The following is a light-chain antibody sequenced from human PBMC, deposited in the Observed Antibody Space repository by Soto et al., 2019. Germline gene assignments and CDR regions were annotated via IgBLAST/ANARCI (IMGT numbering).Light chain of an antibody. J-gene: IGKJ4*01. Sequence: EIVLTQSPGTLSLSPGERATLSCRASQSVSSSYLAWYQQKPGQAPRLLIYGASSRATGIPDRFSGSGSGTDFTLTISRRDPEDFAVYYCHQYDSSPLTFGGGTKVDIK. CDR1: QSVSSSY. V-gene: IGKV3-20*01. CDR2: GAS. CDR3: HQYDSSPLT.